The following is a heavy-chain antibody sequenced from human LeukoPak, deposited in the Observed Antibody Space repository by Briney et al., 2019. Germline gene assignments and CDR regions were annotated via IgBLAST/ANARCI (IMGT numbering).Heavy chain of an antibody. CDR2: IYTDGST. D-gene: IGHD6-6*01. Sequence: PGGSLRLSCAASGFIVSSNYMNWVRQAPGKGLEWVSVIYTDGSTYYADSVKGRFTISRDISRNTVHLQMNSLRAGDTAVYYCASLTQLARGRYWGQGTLVTVSS. CDR3: ASLTQLARGRY. J-gene: IGHJ4*02. V-gene: IGHV3-53*01. CDR1: GFIVSSNY.